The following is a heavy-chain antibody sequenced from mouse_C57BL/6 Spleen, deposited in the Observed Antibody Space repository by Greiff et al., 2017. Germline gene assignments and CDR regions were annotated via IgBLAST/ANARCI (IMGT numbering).Heavy chain of an antibody. D-gene: IGHD1-1*01. CDR3: ARRYGSIYFDE. J-gene: IGHJ2*01. CDR2: ISGGGGNT. V-gene: IGHV5-9*04. CDR1: GFTFSSYT. Sequence: EVKLEESGGGLVKPGGSLKLSCAASGFTFSSYTMSWVRQTPEKRLEWVATISGGGGNTYYPDSVKGRFTISRGSAENTLYLQMSSLRSEDTAVYDCARRYGSIYFDEWGQGTTLTVSS.